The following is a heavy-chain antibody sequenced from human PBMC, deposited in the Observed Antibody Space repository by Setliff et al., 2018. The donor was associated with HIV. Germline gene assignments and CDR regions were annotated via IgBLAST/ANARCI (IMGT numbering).Heavy chain of an antibody. CDR3: AKNYFDTSGWSAVDY. Sequence: EASVKVSCKASGYSFTGYFMHWVRRAPGQGLEWMGWINPNTGRTHYAPNFQGRVTMTRDTSITTAYMELSRLRSDDTAVYYCAKNYFDTSGWSAVDYWGQGSLVTVSS. J-gene: IGHJ4*02. CDR1: GYSFTGYF. V-gene: IGHV1-2*02. CDR2: INPNTGRT. D-gene: IGHD3-22*01.